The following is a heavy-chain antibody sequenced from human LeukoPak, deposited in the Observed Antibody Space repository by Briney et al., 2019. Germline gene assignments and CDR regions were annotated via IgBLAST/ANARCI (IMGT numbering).Heavy chain of an antibody. CDR1: GFTFSSYS. V-gene: IGHV3-48*01. D-gene: IGHD3-22*01. CDR3: ARDHYYHLDY. J-gene: IGHJ4*02. CDR2: ISSSSSTI. Sequence: GGSLRLSCAASGFTFSSYSMNWVRQAPGKGLEWVSYISSSSSTIYYADSVKGRFTISRDNAKNSLYLQMNSLRAEDTAVYYCARDHYYHLDYWGQGTLVTVSS.